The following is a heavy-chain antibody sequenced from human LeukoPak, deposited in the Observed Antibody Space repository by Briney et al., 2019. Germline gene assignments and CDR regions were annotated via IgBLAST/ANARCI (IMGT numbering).Heavy chain of an antibody. CDR2: VSTYNGRT. CDR3: ARGGTFYSDTTGYDYDY. Sequence: ASVKVSCKASGYTFTGYYMHWVRQAPGQGLEWMGWVSTYNGRTNYAQKFQGRLNMTIDKSTSTVYMELANLRSDDTAVYYCARGGTFYSDTTGYDYDYWGQGTLVGVSS. D-gene: IGHD3-22*01. J-gene: IGHJ4*02. CDR1: GYTFTGYY. V-gene: IGHV1-18*04.